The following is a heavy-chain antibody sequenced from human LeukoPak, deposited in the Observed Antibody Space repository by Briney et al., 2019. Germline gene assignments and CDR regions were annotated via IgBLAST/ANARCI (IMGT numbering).Heavy chain of an antibody. CDR3: AGYHMYSRSWYGPFYDY. CDR2: ISAYNGNT. CDR1: GYTFTSYG. J-gene: IGHJ4*02. Sequence: ASVKVSCKASGYTFTSYGISWVRQAPGQGLEWMGWISAYNGNTNYAQKLQGRVTMTTDTSTSTAYMELRSLRSDDTAVYYCAGYHMYSRSWYGPFYDYWGQGTLVTVSS. D-gene: IGHD6-13*01. V-gene: IGHV1-18*01.